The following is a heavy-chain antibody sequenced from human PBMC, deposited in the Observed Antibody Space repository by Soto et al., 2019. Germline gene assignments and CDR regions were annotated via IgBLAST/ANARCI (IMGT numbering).Heavy chain of an antibody. Sequence: QVQLVESGGGVLQPGRSLRLSCAASGFTFSSYAMHWVRQAPGKGLEWVAVISYDGSNKYYADSVKGRFTISRDNSKNTLYLQMNSLRAEDTAVYYCARDYYRFNSGYGFSMDVWGQGTTVTVSS. D-gene: IGHD5-12*01. J-gene: IGHJ6*02. CDR1: GFTFSSYA. CDR2: ISYDGSNK. V-gene: IGHV3-30-3*01. CDR3: ARDYYRFNSGYGFSMDV.